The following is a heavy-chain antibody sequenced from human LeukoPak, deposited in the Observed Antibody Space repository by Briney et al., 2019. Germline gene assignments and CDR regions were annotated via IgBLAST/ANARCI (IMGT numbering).Heavy chain of an antibody. CDR3: ARGYCTGNSCPIYYYGMDV. V-gene: IGHV3-23*01. Sequence: GASLRLSCAASGFTFSTYAMTWVRQAPGKGLEWVSAISARDNYIYYADSVKGRFTISRDNSNLYLQMDSLRAEDTALYYCARGYCTGNSCPIYYYGMDVWGRGTTVIVSS. J-gene: IGHJ6*02. CDR2: ISARDNYI. CDR1: GFTFSTYA. D-gene: IGHD2-8*02.